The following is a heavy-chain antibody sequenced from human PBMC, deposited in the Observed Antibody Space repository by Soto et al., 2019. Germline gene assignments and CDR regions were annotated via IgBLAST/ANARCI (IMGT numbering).Heavy chain of an antibody. Sequence: EAHLVESGGGLVQPGGSLRLSCTASGFIFSNYWIHWVRHAPGKGLVWVSRINNDGSSTDYVHSVKGRFTISRDNAKNTLYLQMNSPRAEDTAVYYCANRGVGAGYHRWGQGALGSVSS. CDR1: GFIFSNYW. D-gene: IGHD2-2*01. CDR2: INNDGSST. V-gene: IGHV3-74*01. J-gene: IGHJ1*01. CDR3: ANRGVGAGYHR.